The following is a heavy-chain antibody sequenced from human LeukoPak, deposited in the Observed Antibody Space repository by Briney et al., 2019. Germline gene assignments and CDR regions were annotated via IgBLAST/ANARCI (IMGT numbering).Heavy chain of an antibody. CDR3: ARDHSAMPSY. CDR2: ISYDGSYT. V-gene: IGHV3-30*03. D-gene: IGHD2-2*01. J-gene: IGHJ4*02. Sequence: PGGSLRLSCAASGFTFSSYNSHWLRQAPGKGLEWLTVISYDGSYTSYGASVKGRFTVSRDNSQNTLYLQMNGLRAEDTALYYCARDHSAMPSYWGQGTLVTVSS. CDR1: GFTFSSYN.